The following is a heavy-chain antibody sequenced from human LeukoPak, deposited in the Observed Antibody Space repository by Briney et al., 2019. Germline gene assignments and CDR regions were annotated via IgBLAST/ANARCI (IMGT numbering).Heavy chain of an antibody. V-gene: IGHV1-3*01. J-gene: IGHJ6*04. CDR1: GYTFTNYA. CDR2: INADNGNT. D-gene: IGHD2-2*01. CDR3: ARAIYRSSTSCYYLPYYYGMDV. Sequence: WASVKVSCKASGYTFTNYAMHWVRQAPGQRLEWMGWINADNGNTKYSQKFQGRVTITRDTSASTAYMELSSLRSEDTAVYYCARAIYRSSTSCYYLPYYYGMDVWGKGTTVTVSS.